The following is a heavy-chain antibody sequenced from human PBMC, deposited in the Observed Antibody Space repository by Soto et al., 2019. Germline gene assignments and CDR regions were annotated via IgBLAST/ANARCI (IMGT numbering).Heavy chain of an antibody. CDR2: ISYDGSNK. J-gene: IGHJ4*02. CDR1: GFTFSSYG. V-gene: IGHV3-30*18. CDR3: AKDLVVVGATVS. Sequence: GGSLRLSCAASGFTFSSYGMHWVRQAPGKGLEWVAVISYDGSNKYYADSVKGRFTISRDNSKNTLYLQMNSLRAEDTAVYYCAKDLVVVGATVSWGQGTLVTV. D-gene: IGHD1-26*01.